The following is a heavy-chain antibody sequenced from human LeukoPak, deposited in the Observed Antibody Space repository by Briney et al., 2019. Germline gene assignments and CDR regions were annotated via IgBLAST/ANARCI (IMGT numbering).Heavy chain of an antibody. CDR2: IYYSGST. V-gene: IGHV4-39*01. D-gene: IGHD6-13*01. J-gene: IGHJ4*02. CDR3: AKIAAAQNYYFDY. Sequence: SETLSLTCAVSGGSISSSSYYWGWIRQPPGKGLEWIGSIYYSGSTYYSPSLKSRVTISVDTSKNQFSLKLSSVTAADTAVYYCAKIAAAQNYYFDYWGQGTLVTVSS. CDR1: GGSISSSSYY.